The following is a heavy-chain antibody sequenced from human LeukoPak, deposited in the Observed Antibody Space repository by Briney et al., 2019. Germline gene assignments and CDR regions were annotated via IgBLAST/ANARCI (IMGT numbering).Heavy chain of an antibody. CDR3: ARGYSGYDFGGAVAVPFDY. CDR2: IYYSGST. CDR1: GGSISSGGYY. V-gene: IGHV4-31*03. Sequence: SVTLSLTCTVSGGSISSGGYYWSWIRQHPGKGLEWIGYIYYSGSTYYNPSLKSRVTISVDTSKNQFSLKLSSVTAADTAVYYCARGYSGYDFGGAVAVPFDYWGQGTLVTVSS. D-gene: IGHD5-12*01. J-gene: IGHJ4*02.